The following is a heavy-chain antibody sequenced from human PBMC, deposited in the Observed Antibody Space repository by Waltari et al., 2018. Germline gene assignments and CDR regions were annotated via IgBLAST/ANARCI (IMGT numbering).Heavy chain of an antibody. CDR3: ARAIWRSTGKLGQFDP. V-gene: IGHV4-4*07. D-gene: IGHD3-16*01. Sequence: QVQLQESGPGLVKPSETLSLTCAVSGGSIGSNYWSWIRQPAGKGLEWIGRIYTSGSTNYNPSLESRVTMSVDTSKNQFSLKLTSVTAADTAVYYCARAIWRSTGKLGQFDPWGQGILVTVSS. CDR1: GGSIGSNY. J-gene: IGHJ5*02. CDR2: IYTSGST.